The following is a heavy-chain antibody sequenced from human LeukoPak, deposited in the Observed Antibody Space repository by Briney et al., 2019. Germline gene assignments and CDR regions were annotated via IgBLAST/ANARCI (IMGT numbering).Heavy chain of an antibody. CDR1: GYTFTSYD. J-gene: IGHJ5*02. V-gene: IGHV1-8*03. CDR2: MNPNSGNT. Sequence: ASVKDSCKASGYTFTSYDINWVRQATGQGLEWMGWMNPNSGNTGYAQKFQGRVTITRNTSISTAYMELSGLRSEDTAVYYCARVITHFNWFDPWGQGTLVTVSS. CDR3: ARVITHFNWFDP. D-gene: IGHD1-20*01.